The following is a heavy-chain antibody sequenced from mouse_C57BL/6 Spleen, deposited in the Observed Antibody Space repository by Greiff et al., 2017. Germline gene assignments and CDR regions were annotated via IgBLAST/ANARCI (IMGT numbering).Heavy chain of an antibody. Sequence: EVQLQQSGPELVKPGASVKIPCKASGYTFTDYNMDWVKQSHGKSLEWIGDINPNNGGTIYNQKFKGKATLTVDKSSSTAYMELRSLTAEDTAVYYCARVNYYGSSYGYYAMDYWGQGTSVTVSS. CDR2: INPNNGGT. CDR1: GYTFTDYN. J-gene: IGHJ4*01. V-gene: IGHV1-18*01. CDR3: ARVNYYGSSYGYYAMDY. D-gene: IGHD1-1*01.